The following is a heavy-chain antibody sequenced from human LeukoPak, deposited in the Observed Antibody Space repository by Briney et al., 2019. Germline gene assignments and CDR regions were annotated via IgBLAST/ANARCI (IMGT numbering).Heavy chain of an antibody. CDR2: IKQDGSEK. CDR1: GFSVSGYW. CDR3: AREWQGGIATAGTRIEGDY. V-gene: IGHV3-7*01. Sequence: GGSLRLSCAVSGFSVSGYWMTWVRQAPGKGLEWVANIKQDGSEKNYVDSVKGRFTISRDNAENSLFLQMNSLRVEDTAVYYCAREWQGGIATAGTRIEGDYWGQGTLVAVSS. D-gene: IGHD6-13*01. J-gene: IGHJ4*02.